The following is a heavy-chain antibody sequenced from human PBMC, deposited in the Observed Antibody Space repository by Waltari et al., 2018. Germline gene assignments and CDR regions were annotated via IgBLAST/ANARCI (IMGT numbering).Heavy chain of an antibody. CDR3: VREYYGILTGYYFDY. Sequence: DVQLVESGGDLVQPGVSLRLASPSSVLRFNPFDMNWVRPGPGKGLEWVSYISNSGDTTHYADPVKGRFTISRDNAKDLLYLQMDSLRVEDTAVYYCVREYYGILTGYYFDYWGQGTLVTVSS. CDR2: ISNSGDTT. CDR1: VLRFNPFD. D-gene: IGHD3-9*01. J-gene: IGHJ4*02. V-gene: IGHV3-48*03.